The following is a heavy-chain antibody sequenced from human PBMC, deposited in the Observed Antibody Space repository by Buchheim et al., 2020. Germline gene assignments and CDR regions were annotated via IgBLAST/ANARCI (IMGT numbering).Heavy chain of an antibody. Sequence: EVQLVESGGGLVQPGGSLRLSCAASGFTFSSYWMHWVRQAPGKGLVWVSRISSDGSSTTDADSVKGRFTISRDNATNTLYLQMNSLRVEDTAVYYCARETHSSGYYFEYWGQGTL. CDR1: GFTFSSYW. D-gene: IGHD3-22*01. V-gene: IGHV3-74*01. CDR3: ARETHSSGYYFEY. CDR2: ISSDGSST. J-gene: IGHJ4*02.